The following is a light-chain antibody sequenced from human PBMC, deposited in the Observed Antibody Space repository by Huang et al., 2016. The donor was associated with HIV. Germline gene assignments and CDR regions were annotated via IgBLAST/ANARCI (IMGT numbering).Light chain of an antibody. CDR3: QQYNNWPPGDT. CDR1: QSVTNN. J-gene: IGKJ2*01. V-gene: IGKV3-15*01. CDR2: GAS. Sequence: EIVMTQSPATLSLSLGERATLSCRASQSVTNNLAWYQQKPGQAPRLLIYGASTRATGLPARFSGSGSGTEFTLTISSLQSEDFVVYYCQQYNNWPPGDTFGQGTKLEIK.